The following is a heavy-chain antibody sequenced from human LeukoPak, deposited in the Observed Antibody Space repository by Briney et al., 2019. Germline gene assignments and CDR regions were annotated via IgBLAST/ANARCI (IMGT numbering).Heavy chain of an antibody. CDR1: GGSFSGYY. J-gene: IGHJ3*02. V-gene: IGHV4-34*01. D-gene: IGHD5-18*01. Sequence: SETLSLTCAVYGGSFSGYYWSWIRQPPGKGLECIGEINHSGSTNYNPSPKSRVTISVDTSKNQFSLKLSSVTAADTAVYYCASRRRGYSYGSGTSNAFDIWGQGTMVTVSS. CDR2: INHSGST. CDR3: ASRRRGYSYGSGTSNAFDI.